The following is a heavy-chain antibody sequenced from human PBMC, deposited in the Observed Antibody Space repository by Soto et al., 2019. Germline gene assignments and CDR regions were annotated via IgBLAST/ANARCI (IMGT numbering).Heavy chain of an antibody. CDR3: ARFYSSHWFAP. CDR2: IYYSGST. J-gene: IGHJ5*02. D-gene: IGHD6-13*01. CDR1: GDAISSYY. V-gene: IGHV4-59*01. Sequence: SQNRRLTYTGFGDAISSYYWSWIRQPPGKELEWIGYIYYSGSTNYNPSLKSRVTISVDTSKNQFSLKLSSVTAADTAVYYCARFYSSHWFAPWGQGTLVTVSS.